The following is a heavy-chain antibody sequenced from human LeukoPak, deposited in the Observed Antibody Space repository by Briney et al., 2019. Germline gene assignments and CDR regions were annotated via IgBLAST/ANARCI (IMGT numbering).Heavy chain of an antibody. V-gene: IGHV3-23*01. CDR1: GFTFNTYG. Sequence: GGTLRLSCAASGFTFNTYGMSWVRQAPGKGLEWVSGISGSGGSTYYADSVKGRFTISRDNSKNTLYLQMNGLRAEDTAVYYCAKRIQSAMATGYWGQGTLVTVSS. CDR2: ISGSGGST. J-gene: IGHJ4*02. CDR3: AKRIQSAMATGY. D-gene: IGHD5-18*01.